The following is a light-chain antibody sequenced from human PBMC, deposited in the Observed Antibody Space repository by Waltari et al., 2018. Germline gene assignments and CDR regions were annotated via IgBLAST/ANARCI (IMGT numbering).Light chain of an antibody. CDR1: DSDVGAYDF. V-gene: IGLV2-14*01. CDR3: SSYTTSSAPGV. J-gene: IGLJ1*01. CDR2: EVS. Sequence: QSALTQPASVSGSPGQSITISCSGTDSDVGAYDFVSWYQQHPGKAPHLIIYEVSNRPARISNRLSASKSGNTASLTISGLQAEDEADYYCSSYTTSSAPGVFGTGTRVTVL.